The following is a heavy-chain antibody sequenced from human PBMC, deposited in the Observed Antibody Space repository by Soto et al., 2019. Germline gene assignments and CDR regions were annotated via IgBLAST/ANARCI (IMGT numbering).Heavy chain of an antibody. D-gene: IGHD3-22*01. Sequence: EVQLVESGGGLVQPGGSLRLSCAASGFTFSSYDMHWVRQATGKGLEWVSYISSSSSYTNYADSVKGRFTISRDNAKNSLYLQMNSLRAEDTAVYYCARLMGSSGYILDYWGQGTLVTVSS. CDR2: ISSSSSYT. V-gene: IGHV3-48*04. CDR3: ARLMGSSGYILDY. J-gene: IGHJ4*02. CDR1: GFTFSSYD.